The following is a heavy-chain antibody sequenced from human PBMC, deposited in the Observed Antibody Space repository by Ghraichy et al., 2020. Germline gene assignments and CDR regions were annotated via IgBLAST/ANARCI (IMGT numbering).Heavy chain of an antibody. J-gene: IGHJ5*02. V-gene: IGHV4-59*01. D-gene: IGHD3-10*01. CDR1: GGSISSYY. Sequence: ETLSLTCTVSGGSISSYYWSWIRQPPGKGLEWIGYIYYSGSTNYNPSLKSRVTISVDTSKNQFSLKLSSVTAADTAVYYCARDKGMVGSKNWFDPWGQGTLVTVSS. CDR2: IYYSGST. CDR3: ARDKGMVGSKNWFDP.